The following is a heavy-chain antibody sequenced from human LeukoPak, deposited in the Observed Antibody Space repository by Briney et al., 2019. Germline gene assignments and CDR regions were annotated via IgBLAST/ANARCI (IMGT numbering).Heavy chain of an antibody. J-gene: IGHJ4*02. CDR2: ISSSSSYI. V-gene: IGHV3-21*01. D-gene: IGHD4-17*01. Sequence: GGSLRLSCAASRFTFSTYTMNWVRQAPGKGLEWVLSISSSSSYIYNADSVKGRFTISRDNAKNSLYLQMNTLRAEDTAVYYCARDRTTVTTFDYWGQGTLVTVSS. CDR3: ARDRTTVTTFDY. CDR1: RFTFSTYT.